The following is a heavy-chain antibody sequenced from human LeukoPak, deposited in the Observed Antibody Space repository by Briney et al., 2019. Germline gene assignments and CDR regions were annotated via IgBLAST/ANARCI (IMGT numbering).Heavy chain of an antibody. D-gene: IGHD3-22*01. CDR3: ARAGYYYDSREYYFDY. CDR2: ISSSGSTI. V-gene: IGHV3-48*03. CDR1: GFTFSSYE. Sequence: GGSLRLSCAASGFTFSSYEMNWVRQAPGKGLEWVSYISSSGSTIYYADSVKGRFTISRDNSKNTLYLQMNSLRAEDTAVYYCARAGYYYDSREYYFDYWGQGTLVTVSS. J-gene: IGHJ4*02.